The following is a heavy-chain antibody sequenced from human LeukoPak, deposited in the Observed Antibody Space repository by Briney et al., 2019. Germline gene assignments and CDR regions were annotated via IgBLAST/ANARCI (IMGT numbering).Heavy chain of an antibody. CDR1: GGSISSYY. CDR3: ARRGALSDAFDI. J-gene: IGHJ3*02. D-gene: IGHD3-16*01. V-gene: IGHV4-59*08. CDR2: IYHSGST. Sequence: SETLSLTCTVSGGSISSYYWSWMRQPPGKGLEWIGYIYHSGSTDYNPSLKSRVTISVDTSKNQFSLKLSSVTAADTAVYYCARRGALSDAFDIWGQGTMVTVSS.